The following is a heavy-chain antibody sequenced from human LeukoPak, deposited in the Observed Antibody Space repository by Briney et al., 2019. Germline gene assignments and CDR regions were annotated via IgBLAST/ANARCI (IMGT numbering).Heavy chain of an antibody. CDR3: ARGRSYVGSYYYYYYYMDV. D-gene: IGHD1-26*01. CDR2: ISYDGSNK. CDR1: GFTFSSYA. V-gene: IGHV3-30*04. J-gene: IGHJ6*03. Sequence: GGSLRLSCAASGFTFSSYAMHWVRQAPGKGLEWGAVISYDGSNKYYADSVKGRFTISRDNSKNTLYLQMNSLRAEDTAVYYCARGRSYVGSYYYYYYYMDVWGKGTTVTVSS.